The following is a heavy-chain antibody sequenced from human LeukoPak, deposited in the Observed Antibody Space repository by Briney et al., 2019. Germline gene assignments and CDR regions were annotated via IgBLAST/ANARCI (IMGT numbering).Heavy chain of an antibody. CDR1: GVSISSSSYF. D-gene: IGHD3-10*01. J-gene: IGHJ5*02. CDR2: MYYSGST. CDR3: AGLIAYYDSGSYVGA. V-gene: IGHV4-39*01. Sequence: SETLSLTCTVSGVSISSSSYFWGWIRQPPGKGLEWIGSMYYSGSTYYNPSLKSRVTMSVDTPKSQFSLKLSSVTAADTAVYYCAGLIAYYDSGSYVGAWGQGTLVTVSS.